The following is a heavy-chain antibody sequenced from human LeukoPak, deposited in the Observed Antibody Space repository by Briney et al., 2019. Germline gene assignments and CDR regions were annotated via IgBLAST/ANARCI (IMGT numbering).Heavy chain of an antibody. CDR3: AKVSITMVRGVLSFDY. V-gene: IGHV3-64*01. D-gene: IGHD3-10*01. Sequence: GGSPRLSCAASGFTFSSYAMHWVRQTPGKGLEYVSAISSNGGSTYYANSVKGRFTISRDNSKNTVYLQMGSLRAEDMAVYYCAKVSITMVRGVLSFDYWGQGTLVTVSS. CDR2: ISSNGGST. J-gene: IGHJ4*02. CDR1: GFTFSSYA.